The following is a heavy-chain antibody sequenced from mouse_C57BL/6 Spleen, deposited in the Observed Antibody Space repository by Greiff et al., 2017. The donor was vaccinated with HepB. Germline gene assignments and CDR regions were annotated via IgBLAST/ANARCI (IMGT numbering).Heavy chain of an antibody. CDR3: SKCPGYALDY. J-gene: IGHJ2*01. CDR1: GYTFTSDW. D-gene: IGHD2-2*01. CDR2: IHPNSGST. V-gene: IGHV1-64*01. Sequence: QVQLQQPGAELVKPGASVKLSCKASGYTFTSDWMHWVKQRPGQGLEWIGMIHPNSGSTNYNEKFKSKATLTVDKSSSTAYMQLSSLTSEDSAVYYCSKCPGYALDYWGQGTTLTVSS.